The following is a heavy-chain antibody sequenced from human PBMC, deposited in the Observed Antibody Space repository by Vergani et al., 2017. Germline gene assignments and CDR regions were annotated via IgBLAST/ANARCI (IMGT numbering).Heavy chain of an antibody. D-gene: IGHD2-15*01. V-gene: IGHV3-30*18. Sequence: VQLVESGGGLVQPGRSLRLSCAASGFTFSSYGMHWVRQAPGKGLEWVAVISYDGSNKYYADSVKGRFTISSDNSKNTLYLQMNSLRAEDTAVYYCAKDGRVVVVAATHIDYWGQGTLVTVSS. J-gene: IGHJ4*02. CDR1: GFTFSSYG. CDR3: AKDGRVVVVAATHIDY. CDR2: ISYDGSNK.